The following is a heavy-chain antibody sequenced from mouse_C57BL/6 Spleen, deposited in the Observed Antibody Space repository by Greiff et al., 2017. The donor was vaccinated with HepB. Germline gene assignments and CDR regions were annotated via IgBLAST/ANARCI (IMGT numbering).Heavy chain of an antibody. V-gene: IGHV1-55*01. CDR1: GYTFTSYW. D-gene: IGHD2-4*01. CDR2: IYPGSGST. CDR3: ARKDDYEDYFDY. Sequence: VQLQQPGAELVKPGASVKMSCKASGYTFTSYWITWVKQRPGQGLEWIGDIYPGSGSTNYNEKFKSKATLTVDTSSSTAYMQLSSLTSEDSAVYYCARKDDYEDYFDYWGQGTTLTVSS. J-gene: IGHJ2*01.